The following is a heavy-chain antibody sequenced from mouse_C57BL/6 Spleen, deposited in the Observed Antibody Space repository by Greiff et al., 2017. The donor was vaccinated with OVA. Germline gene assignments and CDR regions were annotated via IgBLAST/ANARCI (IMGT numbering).Heavy chain of an antibody. V-gene: IGHV1-72*01. CDR1: GYPFTSYW. CDR2: IDPTSGGP. CDR3: ARCANRGDSMDY. D-gene: IGHD6-1*01. J-gene: IGHJ4*01. Sequence: QVQLQQPGAELVKPGASVKLSCKASGYPFTSYWLHWVKQRPGRGLAWIGRIDPTSGGPKYNEKFKSKATMTVDQPSSTAYMQLSSLTSEDSAVYYCARCANRGDSMDYWGQGTSVTVSS.